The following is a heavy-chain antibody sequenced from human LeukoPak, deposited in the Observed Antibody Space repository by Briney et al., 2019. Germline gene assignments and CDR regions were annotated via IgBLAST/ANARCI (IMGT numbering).Heavy chain of an antibody. D-gene: IGHD5-24*01. CDR3: ASFNADGY. CDR1: GFTFSSYA. J-gene: IGHJ4*02. Sequence: KSGGSLRLSCAASGFTFSSYAMNWVRQAPGKGLEWVSSISSSSSYIYYADSVKGRFTISRDNAKNSLYLQMNSLRAEDTAVYYCASFNADGYWGQGTLVTVSS. CDR2: ISSSSSYI. V-gene: IGHV3-21*01.